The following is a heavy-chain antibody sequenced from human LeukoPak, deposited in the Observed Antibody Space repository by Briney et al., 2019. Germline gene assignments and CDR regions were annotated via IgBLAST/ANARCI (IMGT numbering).Heavy chain of an antibody. CDR3: ARDAHDYGDPGPYGMDV. CDR1: GGTFGSYA. D-gene: IGHD4-17*01. V-gene: IGHV1-69*06. CDR2: IIPIFGTA. J-gene: IGHJ6*04. Sequence: ASVKVSCKASGGTFGSYAISWVRQAPGQGLEWMGGIIPIFGTANYAQKFQGRVTITADKSTSTAYMELSSLRSEDTAVYYCARDAHDYGDPGPYGMDVWGKGTTVTVSS.